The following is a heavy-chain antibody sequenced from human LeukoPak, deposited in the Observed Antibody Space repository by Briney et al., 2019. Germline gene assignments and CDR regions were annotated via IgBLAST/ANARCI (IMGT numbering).Heavy chain of an antibody. CDR3: ARVGRGGYSYGLVY. J-gene: IGHJ4*02. CDR1: GGSISSGGYY. D-gene: IGHD5-18*01. CDR2: IYHSGST. Sequence: PSETLSLTCTVSGGSISSGGYYWSWIRQPPGKGLEWIGYIYHSGSTYYNPSLKSRVTISVDTSKNQFSLKLSSVTAADTAVYYCARVGRGGYSYGLVYWGQGTLVTVSS. V-gene: IGHV4-30-2*01.